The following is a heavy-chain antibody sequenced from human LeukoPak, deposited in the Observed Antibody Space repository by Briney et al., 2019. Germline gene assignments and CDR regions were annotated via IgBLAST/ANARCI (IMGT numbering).Heavy chain of an antibody. V-gene: IGHV1-18*01. CDR1: GYTFTSYG. D-gene: IGHD2-15*01. J-gene: IGHJ6*02. CDR2: ISAYNGNT. CDR3: ARGRYCSGGSCYPYYYGMDV. Sequence: ASVKVSCKASGYTFTSYGISWVRQAPGQGLEWMGWISAYNGNTNYAQKLQGRVTMTTDTSTSTAYMELRSLRSDDAAVYYCARGRYCSGGSCYPYYYGMDVWGQGTTVTVSS.